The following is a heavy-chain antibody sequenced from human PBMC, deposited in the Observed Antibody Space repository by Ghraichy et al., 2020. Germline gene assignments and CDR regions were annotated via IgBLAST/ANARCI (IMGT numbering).Heavy chain of an antibody. Sequence: SETLSLTCAVSGGSISSSNWWSWVRQPPGKGLEWIGEIYHSGSTNYNPSLKSRVTISVDKSKNQFSLKLSSVTAADTAVYYCASRHIVVVPTAMRAYNWFDPWGQGTLVTVSS. CDR2: IYHSGST. CDR1: GGSISSSNW. V-gene: IGHV4-4*02. J-gene: IGHJ5*02. D-gene: IGHD2-2*01. CDR3: ASRHIVVVPTAMRAYNWFDP.